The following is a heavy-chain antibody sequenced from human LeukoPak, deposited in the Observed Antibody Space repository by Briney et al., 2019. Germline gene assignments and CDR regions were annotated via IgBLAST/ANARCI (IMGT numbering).Heavy chain of an antibody. Sequence: TPSETLSLTCTVSGGSISSYYWSWIRQPAGKGLEWIGRICTSGSTNYNPSLKSRVTMSVDTSKNQFSLKLSSVTAADTAVYYCARGRKDCSSTSCYSIPAFDIWGQGTMVTVSS. V-gene: IGHV4-4*07. CDR2: ICTSGST. J-gene: IGHJ3*02. CDR3: ARGRKDCSSTSCYSIPAFDI. CDR1: GGSISSYY. D-gene: IGHD2-2*01.